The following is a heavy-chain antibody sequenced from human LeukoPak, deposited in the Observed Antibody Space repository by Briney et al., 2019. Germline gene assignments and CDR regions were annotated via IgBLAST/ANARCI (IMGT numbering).Heavy chain of an antibody. Sequence: SETLSLTCAVYGGSFSGYYWGWIRQPPGKGLEWIGELNHSGSTTSNPSLTSRATISVDTSKNQFSLKLSSVTAADTAVYYCARGRIPNPIHYYYGSGSYNLIDYWGQGTLVTVSS. CDR3: ARGRIPNPIHYYYGSGSYNLIDY. V-gene: IGHV4-34*01. J-gene: IGHJ4*02. D-gene: IGHD3-10*01. CDR1: GGSFSGYY. CDR2: LNHSGST.